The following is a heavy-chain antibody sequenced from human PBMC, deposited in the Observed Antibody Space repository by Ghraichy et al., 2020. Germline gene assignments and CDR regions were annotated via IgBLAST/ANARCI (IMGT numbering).Heavy chain of an antibody. Sequence: ASVKVSCKASGYTFTGYYMHWVRQAPGQGLEWMGRINPNSGGTNYAQKFQGRVTMTRDTSISTAYMELSRLRSDDTAVYYCARSRRMITFGGVIGPPDYWGQGTLVTVSS. CDR1: GYTFTGYY. V-gene: IGHV1-2*06. J-gene: IGHJ4*02. CDR2: INPNSGGT. CDR3: ARSRRMITFGGVIGPPDY. D-gene: IGHD3-16*02.